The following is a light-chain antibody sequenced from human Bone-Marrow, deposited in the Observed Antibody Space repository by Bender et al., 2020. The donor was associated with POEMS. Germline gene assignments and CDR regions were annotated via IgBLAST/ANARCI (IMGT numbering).Light chain of an antibody. CDR2: VNTDGSH. J-gene: IGLJ2*01. CDR1: RGHSGHA. V-gene: IGLV4-69*01. Sequence: QLVLTQSPSASASLGASVKLTCILSRGHSGHAIAWHQLQPEKGPRYLMKVNTDGSHIKGDGIPDRFSGSSSGPERYLTISSLQSEDEAVYYCQAWDTPGIRVFGGGTKLTVL. CDR3: QAWDTPGIRV.